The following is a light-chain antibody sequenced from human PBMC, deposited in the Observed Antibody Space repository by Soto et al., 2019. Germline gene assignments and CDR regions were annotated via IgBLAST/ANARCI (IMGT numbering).Light chain of an antibody. CDR2: DAV. V-gene: IGKV3D-20*02. J-gene: IGKJ5*01. CDR3: QQFNNYIT. CDR1: QSVTGTN. Sequence: PGEGATLSCRASQSVTGTNLAWYQQRAGQAPRLLIYDAVRRATGIPDRFSGSGSGTDFTLTISRLEPEDFATYYCQQFNNYITFGQGTRLEIK.